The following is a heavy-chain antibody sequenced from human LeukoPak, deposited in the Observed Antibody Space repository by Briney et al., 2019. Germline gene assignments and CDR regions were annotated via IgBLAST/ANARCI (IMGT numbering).Heavy chain of an antibody. J-gene: IGHJ4*02. CDR3: TRVSWRGEIY. Sequence: GGSLRLSCTASGFTFNTYTMNWVRQAPGKGLEWVSSISSSSSYIYYSDSVKGRFTTSRDNAKKSLFLQMNSLRAEDTAVYYCTRVSWRGEIYWGQGTLVSVSS. V-gene: IGHV3-21*01. CDR1: GFTFNTYT. CDR2: ISSSSSYI. D-gene: IGHD3-3*01.